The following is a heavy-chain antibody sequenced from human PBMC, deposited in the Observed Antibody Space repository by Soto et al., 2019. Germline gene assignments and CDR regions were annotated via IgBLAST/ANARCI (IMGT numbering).Heavy chain of an antibody. CDR3: ARGPGLYRGSYYFDY. D-gene: IGHD1-26*01. CDR2: ISSSSSTI. CDR1: GFTFSSYS. J-gene: IGHJ4*02. Sequence: GGSLRLSCAASGFTFSSYSMNWVRQAPGKGLEWVSYISSSSSTIYYADSVKGRFTISRDNAKNSLYLQMNSLRDEDTAVYYCARGPGLYRGSYYFDYWGQGTLVTVSS. V-gene: IGHV3-48*02.